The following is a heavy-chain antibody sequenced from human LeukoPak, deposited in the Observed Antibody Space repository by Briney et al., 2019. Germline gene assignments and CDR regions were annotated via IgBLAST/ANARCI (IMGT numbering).Heavy chain of an antibody. CDR1: GFTFSSYA. Sequence: GGSLRLSCAASGFTFSSYAMSWVRQAPGKGLEWVSAISGSGGSTYYADSVKGRFTISRDNSKNTLYLQMNSLRAEDTAVYYCAKGSYPFRWFGEFNVKLPRPIRHYYFDSWGQGTLVTVSS. D-gene: IGHD3-10*01. J-gene: IGHJ4*02. CDR2: ISGSGGST. CDR3: AKGSYPFRWFGEFNVKLPRPIRHYYFDS. V-gene: IGHV3-23*01.